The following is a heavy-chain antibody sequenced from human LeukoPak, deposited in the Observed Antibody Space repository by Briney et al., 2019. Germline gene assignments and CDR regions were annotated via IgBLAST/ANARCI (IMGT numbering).Heavy chain of an antibody. Sequence: GGSLRLSCAASGFTFSTFSMNWVRQTPGKGLEWVSAISGSGSDIYYADSVKGRFTISRDNPKRSLYLRMNSLRAEDTAVYYCARRTFPNDAFDVWGQGTVVTVSS. V-gene: IGHV3-21*01. CDR3: ARRTFPNDAFDV. CDR1: GFTFSTFS. J-gene: IGHJ3*01. CDR2: ISGSGSDI. D-gene: IGHD1-7*01.